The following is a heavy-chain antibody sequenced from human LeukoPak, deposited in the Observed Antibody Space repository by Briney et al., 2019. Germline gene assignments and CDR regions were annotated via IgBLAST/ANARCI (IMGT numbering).Heavy chain of an antibody. Sequence: GGSLRLSCAASGFTFSSYGMHWVRQAPGKGLEWVSAISGSGGSTYYADSVKGRFTISRDNSKNTLYLQMNSLRAEDTAVYYCANDLIPRSYGDYEDYWGQGTLVTVSS. D-gene: IGHD4-17*01. V-gene: IGHV3-23*01. CDR3: ANDLIPRSYGDYEDY. CDR2: ISGSGGST. CDR1: GFTFSSYG. J-gene: IGHJ4*02.